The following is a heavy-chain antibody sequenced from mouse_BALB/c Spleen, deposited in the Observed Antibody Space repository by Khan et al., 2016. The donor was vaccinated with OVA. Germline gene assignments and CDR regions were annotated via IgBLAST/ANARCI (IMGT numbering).Heavy chain of an antibody. D-gene: IGHD4-1*01. CDR3: GRVGKFAY. CDR1: GYTFTDYA. J-gene: IGHJ3*01. CDR2: ISTNYGDV. V-gene: IGHV1S137*01. Sequence: QVQLQQSGAELVRPGVSVKISCKASGYTFTDYAMHWVKQRPAKSLEWIGVISTNYGDVDYNPKFQGKASMTVDTSSSTVYMELARLTSEDSAIYYCGRVGKFAYWGQGTLVTVSA.